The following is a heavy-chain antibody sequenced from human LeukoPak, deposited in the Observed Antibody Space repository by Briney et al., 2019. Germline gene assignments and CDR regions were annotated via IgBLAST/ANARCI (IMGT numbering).Heavy chain of an antibody. CDR2: INPSSGGT. CDR1: GYTFTSYY. CDR3: ARPGVPNTSGWLVFDY. D-gene: IGHD6-19*01. V-gene: IGHV1-2*02. J-gene: IGHJ4*02. Sequence: ASVKVSCKASGYTFTSYYMHWVRQAPGQGLEWMGWINPSSGGTNYAQKFQGRVTMTRDTSFSSAYMELSRLRSDDTAVYFCARPGVPNTSGWLVFDYWGQGTLVTVSS.